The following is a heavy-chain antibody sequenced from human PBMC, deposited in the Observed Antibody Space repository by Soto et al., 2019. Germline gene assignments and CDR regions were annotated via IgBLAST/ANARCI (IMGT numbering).Heavy chain of an antibody. V-gene: IGHV2-5*02. J-gene: IGHJ4*02. D-gene: IGHD2-15*01. Sequence: QITLKESGPTLVKPTQTLTLTCTFSGFSLSTSGVGVGWIRQPPGKALEWLALIYWDDDKRYSPSLKSRLTITKDTPKNPVVLTMTNMDPVDTATYYCALYSAGFDYWGQGTLVTVSS. CDR1: GFSLSTSGVG. CDR3: ALYSAGFDY. CDR2: IYWDDDK.